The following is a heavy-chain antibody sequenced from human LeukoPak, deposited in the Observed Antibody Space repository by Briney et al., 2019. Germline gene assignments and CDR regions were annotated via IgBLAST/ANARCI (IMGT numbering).Heavy chain of an antibody. CDR3: AKSGGYYDSSGSPYYGMDV. D-gene: IGHD3-22*01. CDR2: ISGSGGST. V-gene: IGHV3-23*01. J-gene: IGHJ6*02. CDR1: GFTFSSYA. Sequence: GGSLRLSCAASGFTFSSYAMSWVRQAPGKGLEWASAISGSGGSTYYADSVKGRFTISRDNSKNTLYLQMNSLRAEDTAVYYCAKSGGYYDSSGSPYYGMDVWGQGTTVTVSS.